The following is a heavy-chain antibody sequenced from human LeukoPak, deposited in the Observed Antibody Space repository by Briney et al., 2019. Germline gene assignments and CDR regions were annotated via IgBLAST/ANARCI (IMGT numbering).Heavy chain of an antibody. J-gene: IGHJ6*03. Sequence: QPGGSLRLSCAASGFTFSSYGMHWVRQAPGKGLEWVAFIRYDGSNKYYADSVKGRFTISRDNSKNTLYLQMNSLRAEDTAVYYCAKDRGDFRYYMDVWAKGPRSPSP. D-gene: IGHD3-10*01. CDR1: GFTFSSYG. CDR3: AKDRGDFRYYMDV. V-gene: IGHV3-30*02. CDR2: IRYDGSNK.